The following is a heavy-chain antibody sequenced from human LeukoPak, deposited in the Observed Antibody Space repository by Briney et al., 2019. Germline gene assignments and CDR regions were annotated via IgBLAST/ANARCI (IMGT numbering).Heavy chain of an antibody. CDR1: GFTFSDYQ. D-gene: IGHD2-15*01. CDR3: ARGRDSGGDP. CDR2: ISSSCTTI. Sequence: GGSLRLSCAGSGFTFSDYQMNWVRQAPGKGLEWVSYISSSCTTIYHADSVKGRLTISRDNAKHSLYLQMSRLRAEDTAIYYCARGRDSGGDPWGQGTLVTVSS. V-gene: IGHV3-48*03. J-gene: IGHJ5*02.